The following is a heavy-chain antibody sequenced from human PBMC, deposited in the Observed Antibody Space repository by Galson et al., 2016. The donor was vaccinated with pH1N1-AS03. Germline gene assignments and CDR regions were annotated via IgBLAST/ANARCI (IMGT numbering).Heavy chain of an antibody. CDR1: GDSVISKNYY. J-gene: IGHJ4*02. CDR2: ISFRGSS. D-gene: IGHD1-1*01. CDR3: VMDTTTWMRFDY. V-gene: IGHV4-39*07. Sequence: ETLSLTCSVSGDSVISKNYYWGWVRQPPGKGLEWIGGISFRGSSYYNPSLKSRVRISIDEPNNQFSLDLNSVTAADTALYYCVMDTTTWMRFDYWGQGVLVIVSS.